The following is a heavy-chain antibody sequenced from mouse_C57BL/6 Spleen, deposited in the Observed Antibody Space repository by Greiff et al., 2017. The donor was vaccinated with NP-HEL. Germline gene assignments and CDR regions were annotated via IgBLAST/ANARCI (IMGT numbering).Heavy chain of an antibody. V-gene: IGHV1-69*01. CDR2: INPSDSYT. Sequence: QVQLQQPGAELVMPGASVKLSCKASGYTFTSYWMHWVKQRPGQGLEWIGEINPSDSYTNYNQKLQGKSTLTVDKSSSTAYMQLSSLTAEDAAVYYCARMNCFDYWGQGTTLTVSS. CDR3: ARMNCFDY. CDR1: GYTFTSYW. J-gene: IGHJ2*01.